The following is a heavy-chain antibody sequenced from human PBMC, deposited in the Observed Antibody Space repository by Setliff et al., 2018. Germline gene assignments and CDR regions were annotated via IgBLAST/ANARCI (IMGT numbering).Heavy chain of an antibody. CDR3: ARINFYVSSGYYYAPDY. J-gene: IGHJ4*02. CDR2: INNYSFKT. Sequence: ASVKVSCKASGYTFTDYGISWVRQAPGQGLEWMGWINNYSFKTNYPQKFLGRVTVTTDTSTGTAYMELGSLTSDDTAIYYCARINFYVSSGYYYAPDYWGPGTLVTVSS. D-gene: IGHD3-22*01. CDR1: GYTFTDYG. V-gene: IGHV1-18*01.